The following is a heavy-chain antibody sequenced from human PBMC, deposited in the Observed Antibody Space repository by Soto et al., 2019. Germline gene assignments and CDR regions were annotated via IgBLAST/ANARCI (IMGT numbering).Heavy chain of an antibody. Sequence: EVQLADSGGGLGQPGGSLRLACVASGFTFRSYWMSWVRQAPGKGLEWVASIKQDGSDKYYVEPVKGRFTISRDNAENSVDLLMNTLRADDTAVYYCARDKNVYDFSGADDAFDIWGQGTMVTVSS. D-gene: IGHD2-8*02. J-gene: IGHJ3*02. CDR1: GFTFRSYW. CDR2: IKQDGSDK. CDR3: ARDKNVYDFSGADDAFDI. V-gene: IGHV3-7*05.